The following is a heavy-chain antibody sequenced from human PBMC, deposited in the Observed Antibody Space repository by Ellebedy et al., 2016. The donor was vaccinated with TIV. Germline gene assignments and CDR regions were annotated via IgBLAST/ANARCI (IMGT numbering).Heavy chain of an antibody. CDR2: ISSTGTNT. V-gene: IGHV3-23*01. Sequence: PGGSLRLSCAASGFTFAKYALSWVRQAPGKGLNWVSSISSTGTNTYYADSVKGRFTISRDNFKDTLYLQMNSLRAEDTAIYYCAVDVDMAYYYDMDVWGQGTTVTVSS. CDR3: AVDVDMAYYYDMDV. D-gene: IGHD5-12*01. CDR1: GFTFAKYA. J-gene: IGHJ6*02.